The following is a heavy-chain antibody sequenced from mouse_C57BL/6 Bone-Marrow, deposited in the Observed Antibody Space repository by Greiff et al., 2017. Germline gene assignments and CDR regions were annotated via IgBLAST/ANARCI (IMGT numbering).Heavy chain of an antibody. CDR1: GFTFSSYG. J-gene: IGHJ3*01. CDR2: ISRGGSCT. Sequence: EVQLMESGGDLVKPGGSLKFSCAASGFTFSSYGMSWVRQTPGKSLEWVATISRGGSCTYYPESVKGRFTLTIDTAKNTQYLQISRLKAEGTASYYCARVAYWGQGTLVTVSA. CDR3: ARVAY. V-gene: IGHV5-6*01.